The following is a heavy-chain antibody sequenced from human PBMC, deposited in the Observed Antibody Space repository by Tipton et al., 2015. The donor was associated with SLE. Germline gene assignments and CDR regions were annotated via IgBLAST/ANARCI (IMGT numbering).Heavy chain of an antibody. CDR3: ARDKIVGATRTFDI. CDR2: IYTSGST. V-gene: IGHV4-4*07. CDR1: GGSISSYY. J-gene: IGHJ3*02. Sequence: TLSLTCTVSGGSISSYYWSWIRQPAGKGLEWIGRIYTSGSTNYNPSLKSRATMSVDTSKNHFSLKLSSVTAADTAVYYCARDKIVGATRTFDIWGQGTMVTVSS. D-gene: IGHD1-26*01.